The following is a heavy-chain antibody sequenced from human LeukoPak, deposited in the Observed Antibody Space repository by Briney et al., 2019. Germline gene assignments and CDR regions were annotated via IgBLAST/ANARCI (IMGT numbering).Heavy chain of an antibody. CDR3: ARDRQNWFDP. J-gene: IGHJ5*02. Sequence: PSETLSLTCAVSGGSISSGGYYWSWIRQHPGKGLEWIGYIYYSGSTYYNPSLKSRVTISVDTSKNQFSLKLSSVTAADMAVYYCARDRQNWFDPWGQGTLVTVSS. CDR1: GGSISSGGYY. V-gene: IGHV4-31*11. CDR2: IYYSGST.